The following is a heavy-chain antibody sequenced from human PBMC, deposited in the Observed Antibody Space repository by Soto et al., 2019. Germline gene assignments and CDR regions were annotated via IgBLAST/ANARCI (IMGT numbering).Heavy chain of an antibody. V-gene: IGHV3-30*18. D-gene: IGHD3-3*01. CDR1: GFTFSSYG. CDR2: ISYDGSNK. Sequence: GGSLRLSCAASGFTFSSYGMHWVRQAPGKGLEWVAVISYDGSNKYYADSVKGRFTISRDNSKNPLYLQMNSLRAEDTAVYYCAKGDEWLPFDYWGQGTLVTVSS. J-gene: IGHJ4*02. CDR3: AKGDEWLPFDY.